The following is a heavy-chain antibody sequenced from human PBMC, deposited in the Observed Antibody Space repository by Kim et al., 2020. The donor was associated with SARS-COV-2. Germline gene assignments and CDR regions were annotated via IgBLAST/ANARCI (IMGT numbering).Heavy chain of an antibody. V-gene: IGHV4-39*01. CDR1: GGSISSSSDY. Sequence: SETLSLTCTVSGGSISSSSDYGGWIRQPPGKGLEWIGSIYYSGSTYYNPSLKSRVTISVDTSKNQFSLKLISVTAADTAVYYCATNPLSIAAAVADPWGQGTLVTVSS. J-gene: IGHJ5*02. CDR2: IYYSGST. D-gene: IGHD6-13*01. CDR3: ATNPLSIAAAVADP.